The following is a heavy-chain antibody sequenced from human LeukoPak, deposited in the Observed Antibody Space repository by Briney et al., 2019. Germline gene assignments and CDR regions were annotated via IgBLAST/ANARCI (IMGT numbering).Heavy chain of an antibody. J-gene: IGHJ4*02. CDR3: AKDWDDYYGSGSYFDY. Sequence: GGSLRLSCAASGFTFSSYGMHWVRQAPGKWLEWVAFIRYDGSNKYYADSVKGRFTMSRDNSKNTLYLQMNSLRAEDTAVYYCAKDWDDYYGSGSYFDYWGQGTLVTVSS. CDR2: IRYDGSNK. CDR1: GFTFSSYG. D-gene: IGHD3-10*01. V-gene: IGHV3-30*02.